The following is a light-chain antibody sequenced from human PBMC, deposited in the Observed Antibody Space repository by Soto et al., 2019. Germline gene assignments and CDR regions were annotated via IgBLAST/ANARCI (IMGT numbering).Light chain of an antibody. Sequence: ETVLTQSPGTLSLSPGERATLSCRASQTIRSNYLAWYRQTPGQAPRLLIYGASNRATGIADRFSGSGSGTDFTLIISRLEPEDVALYYCQQYVSSPWTFGQGTKVELK. CDR3: QQYVSSPWT. J-gene: IGKJ1*01. CDR1: QTIRSNY. CDR2: GAS. V-gene: IGKV3-20*01.